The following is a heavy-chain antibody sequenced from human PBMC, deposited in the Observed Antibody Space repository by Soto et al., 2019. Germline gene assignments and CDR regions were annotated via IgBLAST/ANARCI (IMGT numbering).Heavy chain of an antibody. D-gene: IGHD3-10*01. CDR3: ARGGTLIRGAPQVDWFDP. CDR2: IIPLFRLA. J-gene: IGHJ5*02. Sequence: QVQLVQSGAEVKRPGPSVKVSCRASGDTFSNFSVNWVRQAPGQGLEWMGGIIPLFRLADYAQKFQGRLTITADHSTSTTFMELNSLTSEDTAFYYCARGGTLIRGAPQVDWFDPWGQGTLVIVSS. V-gene: IGHV1-69*17. CDR1: GDTFSNFS.